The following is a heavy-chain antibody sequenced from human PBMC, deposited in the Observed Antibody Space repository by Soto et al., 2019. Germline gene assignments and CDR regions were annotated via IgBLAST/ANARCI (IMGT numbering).Heavy chain of an antibody. CDR2: INHSGST. D-gene: IGHD2-2*01. CDR3: ARGSPIVLVPAALAPAPLRRGMDV. CDR1: GGSFSGYY. J-gene: IGHJ6*02. Sequence: PSETLSLTCAVYGGSFSGYYCYWTRQPPGKGLEWIGEINHSGSTNYNPPLKIRVTISVDTSKNQFSLKVSSVTAADTAVYYCARGSPIVLVPAALAPAPLRRGMDVWDQGTTVTVSS. V-gene: IGHV4-34*01.